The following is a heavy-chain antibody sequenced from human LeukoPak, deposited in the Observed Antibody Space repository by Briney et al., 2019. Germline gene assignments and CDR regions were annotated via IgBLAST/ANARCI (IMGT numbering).Heavy chain of an antibody. Sequence: GGSLRLSCAASGFTFDDYAMHWVRQAPGKGLEWVSLISGDGDSTYYTHSVKGRLTISRDNSQNFLYLQMNSLSTEDTALYYCAKDMRYSSGWSDAFDIWGQGTRVTVSS. CDR2: ISGDGDST. V-gene: IGHV3-43*02. CDR1: GFTFDDYA. D-gene: IGHD6-19*01. J-gene: IGHJ3*02. CDR3: AKDMRYSSGWSDAFDI.